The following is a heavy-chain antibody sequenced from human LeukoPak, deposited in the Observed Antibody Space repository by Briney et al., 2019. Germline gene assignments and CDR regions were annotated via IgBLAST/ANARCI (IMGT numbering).Heavy chain of an antibody. CDR1: GFTVSSTY. CDR3: ATSSGWYEQFDY. V-gene: IGHV3-53*01. D-gene: IGHD6-19*01. J-gene: IGHJ4*02. CDR2: LYSGGGP. Sequence: GGSLRLSCVASGFTVSSTYMTWVRQAPGKGLEWVSVLYSGGGPHYADSVRGRFTISRDNSKSTLYLQMNNLKTEDTAVYYCATSSGWYEQFDYWGQGTLITVSS.